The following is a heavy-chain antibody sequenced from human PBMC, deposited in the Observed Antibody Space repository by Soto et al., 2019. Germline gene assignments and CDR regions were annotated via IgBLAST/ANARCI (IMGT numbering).Heavy chain of an antibody. CDR3: ARRASGWYRAYYFDY. V-gene: IGHV4-39*01. CDR1: GGSISSSSYY. J-gene: IGHJ4*02. D-gene: IGHD6-19*01. Sequence: QLQLQESGPGLVKPSETLSLTCTVSGGSISSSSYYWGWIRQPPGKGLEWIGSIDYSGRTYYNPALKSRVTISVDTSKHQLSLKLSPVTAADTAVYYCARRASGWYRAYYFDYWGQGTLVTVSS. CDR2: IDYSGRT.